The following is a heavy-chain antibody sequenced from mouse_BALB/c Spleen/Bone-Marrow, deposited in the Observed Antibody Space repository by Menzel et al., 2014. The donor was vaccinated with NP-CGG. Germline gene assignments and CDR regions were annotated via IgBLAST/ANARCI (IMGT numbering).Heavy chain of an antibody. CDR3: TRGDYYGSSSFAY. J-gene: IGHJ3*01. Sequence: VQLQQSGAELVRPGASVKLSCKASGYTFTSYWTNWVKQRPGQGLEWIGNIYPSDSYTNYNQKFRDKATLTVDKSSSTAYMQLSSPTSEDSAVYYCTRGDYYGSSSFAYWGQGTLVTVSA. D-gene: IGHD1-1*01. V-gene: IGHV1-69*02. CDR2: IYPSDSYT. CDR1: GYTFTSYW.